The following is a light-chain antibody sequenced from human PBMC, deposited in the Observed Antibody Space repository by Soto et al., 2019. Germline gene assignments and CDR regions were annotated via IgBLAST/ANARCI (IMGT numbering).Light chain of an antibody. CDR2: GAS. CDR3: QQYSSSPLT. V-gene: IGKV3-20*01. Sequence: EIVPTPSPGTLSVSPGDRATXSCRASQSVGRNLAGYQQKPGQAPRLLIYGASTRATGIPDRFSGRGSGTDFTLTISSLEPEDFAVYYCQQYSSSPLTFGHGTKV. CDR1: QSVGRN. J-gene: IGKJ1*01.